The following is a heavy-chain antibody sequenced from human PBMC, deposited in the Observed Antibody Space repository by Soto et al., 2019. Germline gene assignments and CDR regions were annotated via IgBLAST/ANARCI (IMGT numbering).Heavy chain of an antibody. J-gene: IGHJ5*02. V-gene: IGHV3-7*01. D-gene: IGHD3-16*01. CDR1: GFIFNTHW. Sequence: GGSLRLSCAASGFIFNTHWMSWVRQAPEKGLEWVAHTKPDGSEKYYVDSAKGRFTISRDNTRNSLYLQMNSLRADDTALYYCAREISWFDPWGQGTLVTVSS. CDR2: TKPDGSEK. CDR3: AREISWFDP.